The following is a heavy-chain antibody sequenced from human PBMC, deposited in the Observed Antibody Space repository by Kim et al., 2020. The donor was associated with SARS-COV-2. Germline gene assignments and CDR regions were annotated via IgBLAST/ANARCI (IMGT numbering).Heavy chain of an antibody. Sequence: GESLRLSCVASGFTFSSYAMSWVRQAPGKGLEWVSIISGSSDTIYYAESMKGRFTIFRDTSKNTLYLQVNSLRVEDTAVYYCAKDYGKCHFDSWGQGTLV. D-gene: IGHD3-10*01. V-gene: IGHV3-23*01. CDR3: AKDYGKCHFDS. CDR1: GFTFSSYA. J-gene: IGHJ4*02. CDR2: ISGSSDTI.